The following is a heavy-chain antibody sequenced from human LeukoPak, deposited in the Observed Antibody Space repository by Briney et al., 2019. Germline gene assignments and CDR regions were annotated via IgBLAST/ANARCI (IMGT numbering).Heavy chain of an antibody. CDR2: ISAYNGNT. CDR3: ARGVAARESYYYMDV. J-gene: IGHJ6*03. D-gene: IGHD6-6*01. Sequence: ASVKVSCKASGYTFTSYGISWVRQAPGQGLEWMGWISAYNGNTNYAQKLQGRVTMTTDTSTSTAYMELRSLRSDDTAVYYCARGVAARESYYYMDVWGKGTTVTVSS. V-gene: IGHV1-18*01. CDR1: GYTFTSYG.